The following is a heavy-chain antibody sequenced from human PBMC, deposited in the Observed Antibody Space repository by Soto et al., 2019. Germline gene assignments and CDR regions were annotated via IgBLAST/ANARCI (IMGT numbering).Heavy chain of an antibody. CDR3: ARREYSSSSWFDP. Sequence: SETLSLTCTASGGSISSSSYYWGWIRQPPGKGLEWIGSIYYSGSTYYNPSLKSRVTISVDTSKNQFSLKLSSVTAADTAVYYCARREYSSSSWFDPWGQGTLVTVSS. D-gene: IGHD6-6*01. J-gene: IGHJ5*02. V-gene: IGHV4-39*01. CDR2: IYYSGST. CDR1: GGSISSSSYY.